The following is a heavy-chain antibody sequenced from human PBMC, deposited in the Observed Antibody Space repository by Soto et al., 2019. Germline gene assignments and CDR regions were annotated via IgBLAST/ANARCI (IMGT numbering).Heavy chain of an antibody. J-gene: IGHJ5*02. CDR1: GGTFSSYA. CDR3: ARAHGRIYGSGRNNWFDP. V-gene: IGHV1-69*13. Sequence: SVKVSCKASGGTFSSYAISWVRQAPGQGLEWMGGIIPIFGTANYAQKFQGRVTITADESTSTAYMELSSLRSEDTAVYYCARAHGRIYGSGRNNWFDPWGQGTLVPVSS. CDR2: IIPIFGTA. D-gene: IGHD3-10*01.